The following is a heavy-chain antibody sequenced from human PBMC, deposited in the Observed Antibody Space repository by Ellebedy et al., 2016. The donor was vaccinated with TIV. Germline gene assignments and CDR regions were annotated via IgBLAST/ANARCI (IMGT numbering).Heavy chain of an antibody. CDR2: IYYTGSA. Sequence: SETLSLTCSVSGGSISRYYWTWIRQPPGKGLEWIGYIYYTGSADYSPSLKSRVTMAVDRSRNQISLKLNSVTAADTAIYYCASSLYDTDPRDSFDTWGQGTMVTVSS. CDR3: ASSLYDTDPRDSFDT. CDR1: GGSISRYY. J-gene: IGHJ3*02. D-gene: IGHD3-22*01. V-gene: IGHV4-59*01.